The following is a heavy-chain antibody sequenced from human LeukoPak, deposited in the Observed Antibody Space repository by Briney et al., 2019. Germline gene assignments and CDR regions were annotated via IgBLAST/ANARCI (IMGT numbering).Heavy chain of an antibody. J-gene: IGHJ5*02. CDR2: ISAYNGNT. CDR3: ARDGQWLVRGNWFDP. Sequence: ASVKVSCKASGGTFSSYAISWVRQAPGQGLEWMGWISAYNGNTNYAQKLQGRVTMTTDTSTSTAYMELRSLRSDDTAVYYCARDGQWLVRGNWFDPWGQGTLVTVSS. D-gene: IGHD6-19*01. V-gene: IGHV1-18*01. CDR1: GGTFSSYA.